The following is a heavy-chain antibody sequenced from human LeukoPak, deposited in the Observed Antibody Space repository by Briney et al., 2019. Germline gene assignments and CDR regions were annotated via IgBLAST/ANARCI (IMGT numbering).Heavy chain of an antibody. V-gene: IGHV4-34*01. Sequence: PSETLPLTCAVYGGPFSAYYWSWIRQAPGKGLEWIGEIKHSESTNYNPSLKSRVTISLDTSKKQFSLKLRSVTAADTAVYYCARRPLRFGEDYFDDWGQGTLVTVSS. CDR3: ARRPLRFGEDYFDD. CDR2: IKHSEST. CDR1: GGPFSAYY. D-gene: IGHD3-10*01. J-gene: IGHJ4*02.